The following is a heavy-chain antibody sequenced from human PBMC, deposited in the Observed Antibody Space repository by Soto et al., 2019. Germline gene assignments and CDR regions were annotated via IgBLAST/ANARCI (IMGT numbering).Heavy chain of an antibody. CDR3: AKWRNFYFDY. CDR2: ISSSGGNT. Sequence: PGGSLRLSCAASGFTFSNYAMTWVRQAPGKGLEWVSSISSSGGNTFYADSVKGRFAISRDKSKNTRYLQLNSLRAEDTAVYYCAKWRNFYFDYWGQGTLVTVSS. CDR1: GFTFSNYA. V-gene: IGHV3-23*01. D-gene: IGHD1-7*01. J-gene: IGHJ4*02.